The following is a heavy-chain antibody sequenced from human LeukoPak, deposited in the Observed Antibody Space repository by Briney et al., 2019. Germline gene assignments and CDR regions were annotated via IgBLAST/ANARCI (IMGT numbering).Heavy chain of an antibody. CDR3: ARDRHFWSGYYYYYYGMDV. D-gene: IGHD3-3*02. CDR1: GFTFSSYA. J-gene: IGHJ6*02. V-gene: IGHV3-7*01. CDR2: IKQDGSEK. Sequence: GGSLRLSCAAPGFTFSSYAMSWVRQAPGKGLEWVANIKQDGSEKYYVDSVKGRFTISRDNAKNSLYLQMNSLRAEDTAVYYCARDRHFWSGYYYYYYGMDVWGQGTTVTVSS.